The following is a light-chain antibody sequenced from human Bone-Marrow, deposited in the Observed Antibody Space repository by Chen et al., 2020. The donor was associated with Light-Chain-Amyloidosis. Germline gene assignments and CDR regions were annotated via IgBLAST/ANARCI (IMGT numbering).Light chain of an antibody. Sequence: SYELTKPPPVAVPTGKKERIRGTGDELPTKYAYWYQQKPGQALVLVIHGATERPSGISDRFSGSSSGTTATLTISVVQAEDAADYHCQSADSSGTYEVIFGGGTKLTVL. CDR1: ELPTKY. V-gene: IGLV3-25*03. J-gene: IGLJ2*01. CDR3: QSADSSGTYEVI. CDR2: GAT.